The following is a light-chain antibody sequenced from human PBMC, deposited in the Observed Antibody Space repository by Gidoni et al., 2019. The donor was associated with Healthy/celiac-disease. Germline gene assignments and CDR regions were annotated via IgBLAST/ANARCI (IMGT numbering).Light chain of an antibody. CDR1: QSVSSN. Sequence: EIVMTQSPATLSVSPGERATLSCRASQSVSSNLAWYQQKPGQAPRLLIYGASTRATGIPARFSGSGSGTEFTLTISSLQSEDFAVYYCQQYNNWPGRYSFGQXTKLEIK. J-gene: IGKJ2*03. CDR3: QQYNNWPGRYS. CDR2: GAS. V-gene: IGKV3-15*01.